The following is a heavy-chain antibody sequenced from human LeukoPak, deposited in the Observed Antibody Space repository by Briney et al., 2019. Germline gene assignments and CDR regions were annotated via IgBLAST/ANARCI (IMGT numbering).Heavy chain of an antibody. V-gene: IGHV4-34*01. Sequence: PSETLSLTCAVYGGSFSGYYWSWIRQPPGKGLEWIGEINHSGSTNYNPSLKSRVTKSVDTSKNQFSLKLSSVTAADTAVYYCASGRFGAFDIWGQGTMVTVSS. CDR3: ASGRFGAFDI. D-gene: IGHD3-10*01. CDR1: GGSFSGYY. J-gene: IGHJ3*02. CDR2: INHSGST.